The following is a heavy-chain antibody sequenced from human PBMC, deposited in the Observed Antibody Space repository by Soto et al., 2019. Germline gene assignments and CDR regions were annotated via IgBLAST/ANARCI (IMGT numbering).Heavy chain of an antibody. Sequence: PWWSLRLSCSASVFTFRSFTMNWVRQAPGKGLEWVSTISSNSAYIYYTGALRGRFTISRDNAKNSLHLQMNSLRAEDTAVYYCTRDASRDSSARGWFDPWGPGTLVTVSS. J-gene: IGHJ5*02. D-gene: IGHD6-13*01. CDR3: TRDASRDSSARGWFDP. V-gene: IGHV3-21*01. CDR2: ISSNSAYI. CDR1: VFTFRSFT.